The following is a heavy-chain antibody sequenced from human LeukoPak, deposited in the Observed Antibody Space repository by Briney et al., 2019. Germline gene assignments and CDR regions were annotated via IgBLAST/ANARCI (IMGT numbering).Heavy chain of an antibody. J-gene: IGHJ4*02. CDR2: INPNSGGT. CDR3: ARETPITFGGAIAQFDY. Sequence: ASVKVSCKASGYTFTGYYMHWVRQAPGQGLEWMGWINPNSGGTNYAQKFQGRVTMTRDTSISTAYMELSRLRSDDTAVYYCARETPITFGGAIAQFDYWGQGTLVTVSS. CDR1: GYTFTGYY. V-gene: IGHV1-2*02. D-gene: IGHD3-16*02.